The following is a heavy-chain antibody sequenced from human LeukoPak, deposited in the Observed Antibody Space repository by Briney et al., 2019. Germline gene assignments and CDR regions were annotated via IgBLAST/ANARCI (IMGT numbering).Heavy chain of an antibody. J-gene: IGHJ6*03. CDR3: AKERGTAMVRSYYMDV. CDR2: IIGSGGST. Sequence: AGGSLRLSCTASGFTFSSYAMSWVRQAPGKGLEWVSGIIGSGGSTYYADSVKGRFTISRDNTKNTLYLQMNSLRAEDTAVYYCAKERGTAMVRSYYMDVWGKGTTVTVSS. CDR1: GFTFSSYA. D-gene: IGHD5-18*01. V-gene: IGHV3-23*01.